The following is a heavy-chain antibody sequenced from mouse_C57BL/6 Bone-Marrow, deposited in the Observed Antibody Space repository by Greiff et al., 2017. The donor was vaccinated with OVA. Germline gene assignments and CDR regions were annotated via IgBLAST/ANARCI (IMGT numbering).Heavy chain of an antibody. CDR2: ISDGGSYT. Sequence: EVQLVESGGGLVKPGGSLKLSCAASGFTFSSYAMSWVRQTPEKRLEWVATISDGGSYTYYPDNVKGRFTISRDNAKNNLYLQMSHLKSEDTAMYYCARGSHWGQGTTLTVSS. J-gene: IGHJ2*01. CDR3: ARGSH. V-gene: IGHV5-4*01. CDR1: GFTFSSYA.